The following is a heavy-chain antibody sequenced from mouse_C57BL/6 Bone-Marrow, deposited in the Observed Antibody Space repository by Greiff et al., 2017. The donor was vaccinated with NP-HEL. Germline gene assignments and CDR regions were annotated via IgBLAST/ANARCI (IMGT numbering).Heavy chain of an antibody. J-gene: IGHJ2*01. CDR3: TTPITTVVATDYFDD. D-gene: IGHD1-1*01. Sequence: VQLQQSGAELVRPGASVKLSCTASGFNIKDDYMHWVKQRPEQGLEWIGWIDPENGDTEYASKFQGKATITADTSSNTAYLQLSSLTSEDTAVYYCTTPITTVVATDYFDDWGQGTTLTVSS. CDR1: GFNIKDDY. CDR2: IDPENGDT. V-gene: IGHV14-4*01.